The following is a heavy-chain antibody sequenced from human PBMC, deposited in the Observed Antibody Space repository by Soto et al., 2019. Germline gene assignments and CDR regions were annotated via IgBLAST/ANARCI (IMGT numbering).Heavy chain of an antibody. V-gene: IGHV1-69*12. D-gene: IGHD5-12*01. CDR3: ARDLGSGYDPGDY. Sequence: QVQLVQSGGEVKKPGSSVKVSCKASGDTFTRHVFNWVRQAPGQGLEWMGGIISLFGTPNYSQRFQGRVTITADESTATSYMELSSLRSEDTAVYYCARDLGSGYDPGDYWGQGTLVTVSS. CDR1: GDTFTRHV. J-gene: IGHJ4*02. CDR2: IISLFGTP.